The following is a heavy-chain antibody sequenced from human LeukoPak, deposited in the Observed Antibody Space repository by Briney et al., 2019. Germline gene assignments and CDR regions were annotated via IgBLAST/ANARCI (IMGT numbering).Heavy chain of an antibody. D-gene: IGHD3-22*01. Sequence: GGSLRLSCAASGFTFSSYRMNWVRQAPGKGLEWVSYISSSSSTIYYADSVKGRLTISRDNAKNSLFLQMNSLRAGDTAVYYCARVGYYYDSSLDYWGQGTLVTVSS. CDR1: GFTFSSYR. CDR2: ISSSSSTI. V-gene: IGHV3-48*04. CDR3: ARVGYYYDSSLDY. J-gene: IGHJ4*02.